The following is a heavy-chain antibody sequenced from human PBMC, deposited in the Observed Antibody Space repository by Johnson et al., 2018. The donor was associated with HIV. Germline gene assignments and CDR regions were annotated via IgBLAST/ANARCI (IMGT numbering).Heavy chain of an antibody. V-gene: IGHV3-30*14. CDR1: GFTFIDYG. CDR2: ISFDGNNE. J-gene: IGHJ3*02. D-gene: IGHD6-13*01. Sequence: QVQLVESGGGLVQPGGSLTLSCAATGFTFIDYGFHWVRQAPGKGLEWVAVISFDGNNEYYAASVKGRSTISRDNSKNTLYLQMNSLRAEDTAVYYCARFRSSNWFDAFDIWGQGTMVTVSA. CDR3: ARFRSSNWFDAFDI.